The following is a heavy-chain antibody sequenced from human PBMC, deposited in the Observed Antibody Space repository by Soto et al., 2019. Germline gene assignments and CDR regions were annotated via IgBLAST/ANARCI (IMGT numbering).Heavy chain of an antibody. J-gene: IGHJ4*02. CDR2: INAANGHT. CDR3: ASGSIAVDGLNQLDY. V-gene: IGHV1-3*01. D-gene: IGHD6-19*01. Sequence: QVQLVQSGPEVKKTGASVKVSCRASGYFFTSYAIHWVRQAPGPRLEWLGWINAANGHTKYSQNFQGRVIITRDTSANTVYMEVSSLKSGDTAVYYCASGSIAVDGLNQLDYWGQGTRVTVFS. CDR1: GYFFTSYA.